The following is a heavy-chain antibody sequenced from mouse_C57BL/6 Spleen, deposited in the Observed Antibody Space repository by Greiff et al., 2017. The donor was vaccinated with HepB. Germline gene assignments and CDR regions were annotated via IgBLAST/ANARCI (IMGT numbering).Heavy chain of an antibody. CDR3: TRSWFAY. J-gene: IGHJ3*01. Sequence: EVKLEESGGGLVQPGGSMKLSCVASGFTFSNYWMNWVRQSPEKGLEWVAQIRLKSDNYATHYAESVKGRFTISRDESKSSVYLQMNNLRAEDTGIYYCTRSWFAYWGQGTLVTVSA. CDR1: GFTFSNYW. CDR2: IRLKSDNYAT. V-gene: IGHV6-3*01.